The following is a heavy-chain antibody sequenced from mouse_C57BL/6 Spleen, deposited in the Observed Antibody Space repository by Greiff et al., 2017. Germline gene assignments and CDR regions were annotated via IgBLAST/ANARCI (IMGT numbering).Heavy chain of an antibody. CDR1: GYTFTDYY. CDR3: ARAQLRPRIYYAMDY. D-gene: IGHD3-2*02. J-gene: IGHJ4*01. Sequence: EVQLQQSGPELVKPGASVKISCKASGYTFTDYYMNWVKQSHGKSLEWIGDINPNNGGTSYNQKFKGKATLTVDKSSSTAYMALRSLTPEDSVVYNCARAQLRPRIYYAMDYRGQGTSVSVSS. V-gene: IGHV1-26*01. CDR2: INPNNGGT.